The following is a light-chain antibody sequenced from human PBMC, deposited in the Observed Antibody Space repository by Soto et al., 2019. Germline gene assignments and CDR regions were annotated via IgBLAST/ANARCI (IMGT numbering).Light chain of an antibody. CDR1: QSVSSN. CDR3: QQYNNWPPIFT. J-gene: IGKJ3*01. CDR2: GAS. Sequence: EIVMTQSPANLSVSPGERATLSCRASQSVSSNLAWYQQKPGQSPSLLIYGASTSATGIPARFSGSGSGTEFTLTISRLQSEDFAVYYCQQYNNWPPIFTFGPVTKVDIK. V-gene: IGKV3-15*01.